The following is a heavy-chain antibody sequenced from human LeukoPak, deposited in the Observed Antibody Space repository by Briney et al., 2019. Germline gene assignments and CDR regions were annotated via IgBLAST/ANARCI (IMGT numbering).Heavy chain of an antibody. CDR3: ARDWLRSGYYFSFDY. V-gene: IGHV1-24*01. J-gene: IGHJ4*02. D-gene: IGHD3-22*01. CDR2: FDPEDGET. CDR1: GYTLTELS. Sequence: ASVKVSCKVSGYTLTELSMHWVRQAPGKGLEWMGGFDPEDGETIYAQKFQGRVTMTEDTSTDTAYMELSSLRSEDTAVYYRARDWLRSGYYFSFDYWGQGTLVTVSS.